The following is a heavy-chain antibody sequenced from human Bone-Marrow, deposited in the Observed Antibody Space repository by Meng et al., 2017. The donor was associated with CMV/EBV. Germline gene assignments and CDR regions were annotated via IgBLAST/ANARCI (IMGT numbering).Heavy chain of an antibody. J-gene: IGHJ4*02. V-gene: IGHV3-21*03. D-gene: IGHD2-2*02. CDR2: ISSSSSYI. Sequence: GESLKISCAASGFTFSSYSMNWVRQAPGKGLEWVSSISSSSSYIYYADSVKGRFTISRDNAKNSLYLQMNSLKTEDTAVYYCTTLIVVVPAAIVSIDYWGQGTLVTVSS. CDR1: GFTFSSYS. CDR3: TTLIVVVPAAIVSIDY.